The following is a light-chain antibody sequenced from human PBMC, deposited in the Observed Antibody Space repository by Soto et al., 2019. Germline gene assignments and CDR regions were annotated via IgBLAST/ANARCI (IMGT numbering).Light chain of an antibody. V-gene: IGKV3-20*01. J-gene: IGKJ4*01. Sequence: EIVLTQSPGTLSLSPEERATLSCRASQSVRSSYFAWYQQKPGQAPRLLIFGASTRAPGIPDRFSGSGSGTDFTLTISKLEPEDFALFYCQQDGNSPLTFGGGTKVDIK. CDR3: QQDGNSPLT. CDR1: QSVRSSY. CDR2: GAS.